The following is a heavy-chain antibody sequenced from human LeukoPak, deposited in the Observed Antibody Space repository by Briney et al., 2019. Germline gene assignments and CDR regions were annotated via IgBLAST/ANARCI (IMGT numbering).Heavy chain of an antibody. Sequence: PSETLSLTCAVYGGFFSGYYWSWIRQPPGKGLEWIGEINHSGSTNYNPSLKSRVTISVDTSKNQFSLKLSSVTAADTAVYYCVRAKGGSYGGNPRRNFDYWGQGTLVTVSS. CDR1: GGFFSGYY. J-gene: IGHJ4*02. CDR2: INHSGST. D-gene: IGHD4-23*01. V-gene: IGHV4-34*01. CDR3: VRAKGGSYGGNPRRNFDY.